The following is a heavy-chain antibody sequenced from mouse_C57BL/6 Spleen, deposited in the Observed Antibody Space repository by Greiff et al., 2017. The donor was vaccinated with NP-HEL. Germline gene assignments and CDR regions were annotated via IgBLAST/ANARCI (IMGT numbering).Heavy chain of an antibody. CDR1: GYTFTSYW. Sequence: QVQLKQPGAELVRPGSSVKLSCKASGYTFTSYWMHWVKQRPIQGLEWIGNIDPSDSETHYNQKFKDKATLTVDKSSSTAYMQLSSLTSEDSAVYYCARSYDYDGGWYFDVWGTGTTVTVSS. CDR2: IDPSDSET. CDR3: ARSYDYDGGWYFDV. D-gene: IGHD2-4*01. V-gene: IGHV1-52*01. J-gene: IGHJ1*03.